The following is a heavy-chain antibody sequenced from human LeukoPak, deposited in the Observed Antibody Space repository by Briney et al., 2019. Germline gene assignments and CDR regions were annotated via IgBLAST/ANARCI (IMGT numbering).Heavy chain of an antibody. CDR2: IYYSGST. V-gene: IGHV4-30-4*01. J-gene: IGHJ4*02. D-gene: IGHD3-22*01. Sequence: SETLSLTCTVSSFSISSGHYYWSWIRQPPGKGLEWIGYIYYSGSTYYNPSLKSRVTISADTSKNQFSLKLSSVTAADTAVYYCARVPFRSYYDSSGYCFDYWGQGTLVTVSS. CDR1: SFSISSGHYY. CDR3: ARVPFRSYYDSSGYCFDY.